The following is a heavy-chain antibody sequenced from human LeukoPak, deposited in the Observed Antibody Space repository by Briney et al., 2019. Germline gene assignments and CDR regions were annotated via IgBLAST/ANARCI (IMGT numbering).Heavy chain of an antibody. CDR3: ASAEVIQYGMDV. J-gene: IGHJ6*02. V-gene: IGHV3-74*01. CDR1: GFTFSSYW. Sequence: PGGSLRLSCAASGFTFSSYWMHWVRQAPGKGLVWVSRINSDGSSTSYADSVKGRFTISRDNAMNTLYLQMNTLRAEDTAVYYCASAEVIQYGMDVWGQGTTVTVSS. CDR2: INSDGSST. D-gene: IGHD3-16*02.